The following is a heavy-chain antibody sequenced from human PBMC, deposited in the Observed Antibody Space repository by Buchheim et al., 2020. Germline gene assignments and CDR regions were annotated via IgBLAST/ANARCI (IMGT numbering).Heavy chain of an antibody. CDR3: AKAAATYYYDSSGYSYYFDY. CDR2: ISGSGGST. V-gene: IGHV3-23*01. J-gene: IGHJ4*02. D-gene: IGHD3-22*01. CDR1: GFTFSSYA. Sequence: EVQLLESGGGLVQPGGSLRLSCAASGFTFSSYAMSWVRQAPGKGLEWVSAISGSGGSTYYADSVKGRFTISRDNSKTTLSLQMNSLRAEDTAVYYCAKAAATYYYDSSGYSYYFDYWGQGTL.